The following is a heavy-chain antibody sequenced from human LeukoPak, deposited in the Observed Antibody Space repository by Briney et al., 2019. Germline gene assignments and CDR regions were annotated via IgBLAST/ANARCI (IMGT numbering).Heavy chain of an antibody. V-gene: IGHV4-39*07. CDR2: IYYSGST. CDR1: GGSISSSSYY. CDR3: ARWGYSALDSQRLAFDI. Sequence: PSETLSLTCTVSGGSISSSSYYWGWIRQPPGKGLEWIGSIYYSGSTYYNPSLKSRVTISVDTSKNQFSLKLSSVTAADTAVYYCARWGYSALDSQRLAFDIWGQGTMVTVSS. J-gene: IGHJ3*02. D-gene: IGHD2-15*01.